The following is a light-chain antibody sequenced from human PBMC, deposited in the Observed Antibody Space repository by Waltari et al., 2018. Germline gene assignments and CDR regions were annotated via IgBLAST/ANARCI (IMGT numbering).Light chain of an antibody. CDR1: QGVTSN. CDR3: QQYNNWPYT. J-gene: IGKJ2*01. V-gene: IGKV3-15*01. Sequence: EIVMTQSPATLSVSPGERATVSCRASQGVTSNLAWYQQKPGQAPRLLIYTASTRATGIPARFSGSGSGTEFTLTISSLQSEDFAVYYCQQYNNWPYTFGQGTKLEIK. CDR2: TAS.